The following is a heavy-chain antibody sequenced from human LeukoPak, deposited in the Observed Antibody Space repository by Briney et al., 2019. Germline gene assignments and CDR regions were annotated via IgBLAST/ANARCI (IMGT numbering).Heavy chain of an antibody. V-gene: IGHV3-30*18. CDR1: GFTFSNYG. J-gene: IGHJ4*02. D-gene: IGHD2-2*01. CDR3: SKGLECSTTSCYPVY. Sequence: GGSLRLSCAASGFTFSNYGIDWVRQAPGNGLEWVAVISRDGSKEYYADSVKGRFAISRDNSKNTLYLQMNSLRAEDTAVYYCSKGLECSTTSCYPVYWGQGTLVTVSS. CDR2: ISRDGSKE.